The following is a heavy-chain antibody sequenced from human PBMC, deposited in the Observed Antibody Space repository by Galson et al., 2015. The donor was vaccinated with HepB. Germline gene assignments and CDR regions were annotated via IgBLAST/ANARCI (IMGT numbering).Heavy chain of an antibody. CDR1: GFTFSSYS. Sequence: SLRLSCAASGFTFSSYSMNWVRQAPGKGLEWVSYISSSSSTIYYADSVKGRFTISRDNAKNSLYLQMNSLRAEDTAVYYCAREGYSSSSYYGMDVWGQGTTVTVSS. V-gene: IGHV3-48*01. D-gene: IGHD6-6*01. CDR3: AREGYSSSSYYGMDV. J-gene: IGHJ6*02. CDR2: ISSSSSTI.